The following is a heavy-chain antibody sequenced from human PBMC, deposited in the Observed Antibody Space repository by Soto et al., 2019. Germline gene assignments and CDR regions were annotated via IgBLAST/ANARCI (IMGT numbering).Heavy chain of an antibody. V-gene: IGHV4-30-4*01. Sequence: QVQLQESGPGLVKPSQTLSLTCTVSGDSMNSGDYYWNWIRQSPGKGLEWIGHIYNGGNSYQNPSLKGRGTISVDTSKNQFSLRLISVTVADTAVYYCARDYYHSPYSMDVWGQGTTVTVSS. J-gene: IGHJ6*02. CDR2: IYNGGNS. CDR3: ARDYYHSPYSMDV. CDR1: GDSMNSGDYY.